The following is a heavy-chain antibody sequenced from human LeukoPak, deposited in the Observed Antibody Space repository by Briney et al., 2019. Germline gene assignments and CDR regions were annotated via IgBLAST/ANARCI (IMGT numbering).Heavy chain of an antibody. Sequence: GGSLRLSCAVSGLSVSSNYMSWIRQAPGKGPEWVSVLFTSGTTDYADSVKGRFSISRDNSKNTLYLQMNSLRAEDTAIYYCARDFDILTGPFGYWGQGTLVTVSS. CDR3: ARDFDILTGPFGY. V-gene: IGHV3-66*01. CDR1: GLSVSSNY. D-gene: IGHD3-9*01. J-gene: IGHJ4*02. CDR2: LFTSGTT.